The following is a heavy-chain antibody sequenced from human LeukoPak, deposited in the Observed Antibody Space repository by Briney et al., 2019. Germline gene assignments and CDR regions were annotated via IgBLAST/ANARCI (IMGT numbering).Heavy chain of an antibody. J-gene: IGHJ4*02. CDR2: IWYDGSNK. V-gene: IGHV3-33*01. Sequence: VQPGRSLRLSCAASGFTFSSYGMHWVRQAPGKGLEWVAVIWYDGSNKYYADSVKGRFTISRDNSKNTLYLQMSSLRAEDTAVYYCASQGFGNYFDPWGQGTLVTVSS. CDR1: GFTFSSYG. D-gene: IGHD3-16*01. CDR3: ASQGFGNYFDP.